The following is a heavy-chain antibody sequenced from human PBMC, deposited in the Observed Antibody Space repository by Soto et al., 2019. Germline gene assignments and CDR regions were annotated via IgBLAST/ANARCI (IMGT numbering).Heavy chain of an antibody. CDR3: AAVRTFDWVLPTHAFDI. V-gene: IGHV1-58*02. CDR1: GFAFAISA. CDR2: IVVGSGNT. J-gene: IGHJ3*02. Sequence: SVKVSWKAAGFAFAISAMQWVRQARGQRLEWIGWIVVGSGNTNYAQNFQERVTITWDMSTTTAYMKLSSLRSEDTAVYYCAAVRTFDWVLPTHAFDIWGQGAMVTVSS. D-gene: IGHD3-9*01.